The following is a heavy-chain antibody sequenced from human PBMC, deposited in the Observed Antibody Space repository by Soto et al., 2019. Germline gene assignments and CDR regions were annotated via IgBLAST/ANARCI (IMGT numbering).Heavy chain of an antibody. CDR2: ISSSRSYI. J-gene: IGHJ3*02. Sequence: PGGSLRLSCAASGFTFSSYSMNWVRQAPGKGLEGVSSISSSRSYIYYADSVKGRFTISRDNAKNSLYLQMNSLRAEDTAVYYCATPAYDILTVYDYVWGSYLGPDAFDIWGQGTMVTVSS. CDR1: GFTFSSYS. CDR3: ATPAYDILTVYDYVWGSYLGPDAFDI. D-gene: IGHD3-16*02. V-gene: IGHV3-21*01.